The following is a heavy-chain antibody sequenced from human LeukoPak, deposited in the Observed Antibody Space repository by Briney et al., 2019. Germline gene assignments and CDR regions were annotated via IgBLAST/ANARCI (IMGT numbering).Heavy chain of an antibody. J-gene: IGHJ4*02. V-gene: IGHV4-59*12. Sequence: SETLSLTCTVSGGSISSYYWSWIRQPPGKGLEWIGYIYYSGSTNYNPSPKSRVTISVDTSKNQFSLKLSSVTAADTAVYYCSRNLYDYVWGSYRYTAYYFDYWGQGTLVTVSS. CDR1: GGSISSYY. D-gene: IGHD3-16*02. CDR3: SRNLYDYVWGSYRYTAYYFDY. CDR2: IYYSGST.